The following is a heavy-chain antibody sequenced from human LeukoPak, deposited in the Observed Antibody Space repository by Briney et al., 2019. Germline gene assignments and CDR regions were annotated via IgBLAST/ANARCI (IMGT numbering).Heavy chain of an antibody. CDR3: ARAPREYCSGGSCYVFDY. CDR1: GGTFSSYA. J-gene: IGHJ4*02. V-gene: IGHV1-69*04. Sequence: SVKVSCKASGGTFSSYAISWVRQAPGQGLDWMGRIIPILGIANYAQKFQGRVTITADKSTSTAYMELSSLRSEDTAVYYCARAPREYCSGGSCYVFDYWGQGTLVTVSS. CDR2: IIPILGIA. D-gene: IGHD2-15*01.